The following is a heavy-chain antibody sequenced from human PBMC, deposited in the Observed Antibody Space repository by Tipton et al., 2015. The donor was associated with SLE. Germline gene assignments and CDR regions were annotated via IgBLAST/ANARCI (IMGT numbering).Heavy chain of an antibody. Sequence: TLSLTCTVSGGSISRGPYYWSWIRQPPGKGLEWIGEINHSGSTNYNPSLKSRVTISVDTSKNQFSLKLSSVTAADTAVYYCARGRDFKEAVAGRGWFDPWGQGTLVTVSS. D-gene: IGHD6-19*01. CDR2: INHSGST. J-gene: IGHJ5*02. CDR1: GGSISRGPYY. CDR3: ARGRDFKEAVAGRGWFDP. V-gene: IGHV4-39*07.